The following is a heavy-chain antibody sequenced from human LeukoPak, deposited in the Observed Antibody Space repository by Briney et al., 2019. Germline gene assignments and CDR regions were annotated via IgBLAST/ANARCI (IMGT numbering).Heavy chain of an antibody. J-gene: IGHJ3*02. CDR1: GYTFTDYY. CDR3: ARLSPTTLGAFDI. CDR2: ISPNSGAT. V-gene: IGHV1-2*02. Sequence: ASVKVSCKSSGYTFTDYYIHWVRQAPGQGLEWMGWISPNSGATNSAQKFQGRVTMTRGTSISTAYMELSRLRSDDTAVYYCARLSPTTLGAFDIWGQGTMVTVSS. D-gene: IGHD1-26*01.